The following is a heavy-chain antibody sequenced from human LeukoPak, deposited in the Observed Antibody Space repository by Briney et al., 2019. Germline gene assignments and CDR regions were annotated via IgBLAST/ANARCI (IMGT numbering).Heavy chain of an antibody. CDR2: IRPGDTRT. Sequence: ASVKVSCKASGYTFTAYYSQWVRQAPGQGLEWMGTIRPGDTRTTYAQKFQGRVTMTWDMSTTTGYMELSSLRSEDTAVYYCVREKSGGTYDYWGQGTLVTVSS. V-gene: IGHV1-46*01. CDR3: VREKSGGTYDY. D-gene: IGHD3-16*01. J-gene: IGHJ4*02. CDR1: GYTFTAYY.